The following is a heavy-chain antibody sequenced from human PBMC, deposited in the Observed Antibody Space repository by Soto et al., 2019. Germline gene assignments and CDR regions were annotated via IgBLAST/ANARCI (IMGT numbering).Heavy chain of an antibody. D-gene: IGHD2-2*01. V-gene: IGHV4-59*01. J-gene: IGHJ6*02. CDR3: AREVCSSTSCYPPYYYYGMDV. CDR1: GGSISSYY. Sequence: QVQLQESGPGLVKPSETLSLTCTVSGGSISSYYWSWIRQPPGKGLEWIGYIYYSGSTNYNPSLKGRVTIAVDTSKNQFSLKMSSVTAADTAVYYCAREVCSSTSCYPPYYYYGMDVWGQGTTVTVSS. CDR2: IYYSGST.